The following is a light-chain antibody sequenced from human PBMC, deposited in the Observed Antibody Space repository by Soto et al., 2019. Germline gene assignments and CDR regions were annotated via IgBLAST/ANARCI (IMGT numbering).Light chain of an antibody. Sequence: QSVLTQPASVSGSPGQSITISCTGTSSDVGGYNYVSWYQQHPGKAPKLMIYDVSNRRSGVSNRFSGSKSGNTASLTISGLQAEDEADYYCSSYTSSSTLALYVFGTGSKVTVL. CDR1: SSDVGGYNY. CDR2: DVS. CDR3: SSYTSSSTLALYV. V-gene: IGLV2-14*01. J-gene: IGLJ1*01.